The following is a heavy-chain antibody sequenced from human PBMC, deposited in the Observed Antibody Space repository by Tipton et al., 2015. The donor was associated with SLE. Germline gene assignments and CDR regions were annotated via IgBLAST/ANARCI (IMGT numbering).Heavy chain of an antibody. V-gene: IGHV4-59*11. CDR1: GASIGTQY. J-gene: IGHJ6*02. CDR3: ARDRALPYGMDV. Sequence: TLSLTCTVSGASIGTQYWSWIRQPPGKGLEWIGYIYYTGGTNYNPSLKRRVTISVDTSKNQLSLKLSSVTAADMGVYYCARDRALPYGMDVWGQGTTVTVSS. CDR2: IYYTGGT. D-gene: IGHD3-10*01.